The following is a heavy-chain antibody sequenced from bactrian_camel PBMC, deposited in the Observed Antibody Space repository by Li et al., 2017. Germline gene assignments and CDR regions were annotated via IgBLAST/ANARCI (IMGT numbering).Heavy chain of an antibody. J-gene: IGHJ4*01. V-gene: IGHV3S63*01. D-gene: IGHD6*01. CDR2: IDSRGTT. CDR3: AATDGPVDTDRLLDSTRWFKF. Sequence: HVQLVESGGGSLQAGGSLRLSCAASGSIYDFACMGWFRQAPGKEREGVARIDSRGTTECVDSVKGRFTITADNAKKTVYLQMNSLKVEDTALYVCAATDGPVDTDRLLDSTRWFKFWGQGTQVTVS. CDR1: GSIYDFAC.